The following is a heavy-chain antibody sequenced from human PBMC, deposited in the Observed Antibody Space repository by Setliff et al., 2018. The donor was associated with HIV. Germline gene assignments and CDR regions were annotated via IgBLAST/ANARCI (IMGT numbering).Heavy chain of an antibody. Sequence: SETLSLTCTVSGGSISSGYYYWSWIRQHPGKGLEWIGYIYYSGNPFYNPSLRSRVTISVDTSKNQFSLKLSSVTAADTAVYYCAGGGRTYYYDSSGYYRHYYYYMDVWGKGTTVTVSS. CDR1: GGSISSGYYY. CDR3: AGGGRTYYYDSSGYYRHYYYYMDV. D-gene: IGHD3-22*01. V-gene: IGHV4-31*03. CDR2: IYYSGNP. J-gene: IGHJ6*03.